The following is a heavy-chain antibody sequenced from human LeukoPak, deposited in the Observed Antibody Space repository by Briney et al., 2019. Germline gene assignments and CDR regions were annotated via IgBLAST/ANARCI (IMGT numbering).Heavy chain of an antibody. Sequence: GGSLRLSCAASGFTFSNYMMHWVRQAPGKELVWVSRIKSDGITITYADSVKGRFTIPRDNAKNTLYLQMNSLRAEDTAVYYCLRDLNWSLDQWGQGTLVTVSS. CDR3: LRDLNWSLDQ. J-gene: IGHJ4*02. V-gene: IGHV3-74*01. CDR2: IKSDGITI. D-gene: IGHD1-20*01. CDR1: GFTFSNYM.